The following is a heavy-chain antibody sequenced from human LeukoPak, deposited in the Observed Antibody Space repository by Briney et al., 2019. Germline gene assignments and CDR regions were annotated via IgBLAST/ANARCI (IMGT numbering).Heavy chain of an antibody. D-gene: IGHD5-12*01. J-gene: IGHJ3*02. CDR3: VRDSGYGLDAFDI. Sequence: SQTLSLTCAISGDSVPSNSAAWNWIRQSPSRGLEWLGRTYYRSKWYNDYPVFMKSRITINPDTSKNQFSLQLKSVTPEDTAVYYCVRDSGYGLDAFDIWGQGTKVTVSS. V-gene: IGHV6-1*01. CDR1: GDSVPSNSAA. CDR2: TYYRSKWYN.